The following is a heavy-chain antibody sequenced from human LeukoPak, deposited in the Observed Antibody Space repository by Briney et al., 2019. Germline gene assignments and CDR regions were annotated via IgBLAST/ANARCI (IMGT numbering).Heavy chain of an antibody. CDR3: ARLRGYDFWSGYYAAEDY. D-gene: IGHD3-3*01. J-gene: IGHJ4*02. CDR1: GYTFTSYG. CDR2: ISAYNGNT. Sequence: ASVKVSCKASGYTFTSYGISWVRQAPGQGLEWMGWISAYNGNTNYAQKLQGRVTMTTDTSTSTAYMELRSLRSDDTAVYYCARLRGYDFWSGYYAAEDYWGQGTLVTVSS. V-gene: IGHV1-18*01.